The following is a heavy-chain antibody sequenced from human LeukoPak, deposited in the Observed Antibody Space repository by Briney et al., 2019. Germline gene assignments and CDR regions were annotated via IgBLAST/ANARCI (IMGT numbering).Heavy chain of an antibody. CDR3: ATHSYYYGSGSYPHCLDY. CDR1: GFTFDDNG. Sequence: PGGSLRLSCAASGFTFDDNGMSWVRQAPGKGLEWVSGLNWNGGTTGYADSVKGRFTISRGNAKNFLYLQMNSLRAEDTALYYCATHSYYYGSGSYPHCLDYWGQGTLVTVSS. D-gene: IGHD3-10*01. J-gene: IGHJ4*02. CDR2: LNWNGGTT. V-gene: IGHV3-20*04.